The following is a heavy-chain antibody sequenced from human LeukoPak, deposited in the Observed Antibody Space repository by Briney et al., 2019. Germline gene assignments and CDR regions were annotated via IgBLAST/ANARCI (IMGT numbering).Heavy chain of an antibody. CDR1: GFTFSNYA. J-gene: IGHJ5*01. D-gene: IGHD6-13*01. CDR2: IKQDGSEK. Sequence: GGSLRLSCAASGFTFSNYAMSWVRQAPGKGLEWVANIKQDGSEKYYVDSVKGRFTISRDNAKNSLYLQMVSLRAEDTAVYYCATSPYSSSWFDSWGQGTLVTVSS. V-gene: IGHV3-7*01. CDR3: ATSPYSSSWFDS.